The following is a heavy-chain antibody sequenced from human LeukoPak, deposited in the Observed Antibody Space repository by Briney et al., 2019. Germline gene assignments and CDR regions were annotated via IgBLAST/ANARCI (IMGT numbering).Heavy chain of an antibody. Sequence: ASVKVSCKASGYTFTSYGISWVRQAPGQGLEWMGWISAYNGNTNYAQKLQGRDTMTTDTSTSTAYMELRSLRSDDTAVYYCARGRYYDSSGYYYYYYGMDVWGQGTTVTVSS. D-gene: IGHD3-22*01. CDR2: ISAYNGNT. V-gene: IGHV1-18*01. CDR1: GYTFTSYG. J-gene: IGHJ6*02. CDR3: ARGRYYDSSGYYYYYYGMDV.